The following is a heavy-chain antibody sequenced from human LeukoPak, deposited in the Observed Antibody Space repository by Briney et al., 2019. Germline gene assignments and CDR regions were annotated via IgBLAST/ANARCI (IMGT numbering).Heavy chain of an antibody. Sequence: GGSLRLSCAASGFTFSTYGMHWVRQPPGKGLEWVAFIQYDGNNKYFADPVRGRFIISRDNSKSTLYLQMNSLRAEDTAVYYCATTDFDYWDQGTLVTVSS. CDR1: GFTFSTYG. CDR3: ATTDFDY. CDR2: IQYDGNNK. V-gene: IGHV3-30*02. D-gene: IGHD4-17*01. J-gene: IGHJ4*02.